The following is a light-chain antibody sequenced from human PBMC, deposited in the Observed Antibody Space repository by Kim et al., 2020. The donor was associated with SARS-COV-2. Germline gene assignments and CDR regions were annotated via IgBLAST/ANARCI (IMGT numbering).Light chain of an antibody. CDR1: SLRRYF. CDR3: NSRDNGGHHLVV. V-gene: IGLV3-19*01. J-gene: IGLJ2*01. Sequence: SSELTQDPAVSVALGQTVRITCQGDSLRRYFASWYQQKPGQAPLLVIYCKNSRPSGIPDRFSGSSSGNTASLTITGAQAEDESDYYCNSRDNGGHHLVVFGGGTQLTVL. CDR2: CKN.